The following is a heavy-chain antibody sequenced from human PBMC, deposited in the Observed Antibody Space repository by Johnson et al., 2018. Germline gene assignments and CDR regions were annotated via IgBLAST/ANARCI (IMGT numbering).Heavy chain of an antibody. J-gene: IGHJ3*02. CDR3: ARAVVTPGDAFDI. CDR1: RFTFSSYW. V-gene: IGHV3-7*04. CDR2: IKQDGSEK. Sequence: VKLQESGGGLVQPGGSLRLSCAASRFTFSSYWMSWVRQAPGKGLEWVANIKQDGSEKYYVDSVKGRFTISRDNAKNSLYLQMNSLRAEDTAVYYCARAVVTPGDAFDIWGQGTLVTVSS. D-gene: IGHD4-23*01.